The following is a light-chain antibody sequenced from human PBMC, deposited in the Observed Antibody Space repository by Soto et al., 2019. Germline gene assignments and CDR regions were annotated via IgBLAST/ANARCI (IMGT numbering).Light chain of an antibody. V-gene: IGLV1-44*01. CDR1: SSNIGSNT. CDR3: APGDDSLNVYV. CDR2: SNN. J-gene: IGLJ1*01. Sequence: QSALTQPPSASGTPGQRVTISCSGSSSNIGSNTVNWYQQLPGTAPKLLIYSNNQRPSGVPDRFSGSKSGTSASLAISGLQSEDEADYYCAPGDDSLNVYVFGTGTKVTVL.